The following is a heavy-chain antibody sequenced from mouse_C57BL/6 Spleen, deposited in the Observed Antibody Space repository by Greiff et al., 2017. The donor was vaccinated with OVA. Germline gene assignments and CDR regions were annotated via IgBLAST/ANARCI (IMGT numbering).Heavy chain of an antibody. CDR1: GYTFTSYW. V-gene: IGHV1-61*01. CDR2: IYPSDSET. D-gene: IGHD3-2*02. Sequence: VQLQQPGAELVRPGSSVKLSCKASGYTFTSYWMDWVKQRPGQGLEWIGNIYPSDSETHYNQKFKDKATLTVDKSSSTAYMQLSSLTSEDSAVYYCAREGETAQATTWFAYWGQGTLVTVSA. CDR3: AREGETAQATTWFAY. J-gene: IGHJ3*01.